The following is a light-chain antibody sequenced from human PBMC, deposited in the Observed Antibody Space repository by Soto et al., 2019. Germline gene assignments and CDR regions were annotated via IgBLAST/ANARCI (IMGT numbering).Light chain of an antibody. J-gene: IGKJ1*01. V-gene: IGKV1-39*01. CDR3: QQCRTTPRT. CDR2: AAS. CDR1: QTISTC. Sequence: DIQMTQFPSSLSASVGDRVTITCRASQTISTCLNWYQQKPGTAPKLLIYAASNLEIGVPSRFSGSGSGTYFTLTISSRQPEDFATYYCQQCRTTPRTFGHGTRVEI.